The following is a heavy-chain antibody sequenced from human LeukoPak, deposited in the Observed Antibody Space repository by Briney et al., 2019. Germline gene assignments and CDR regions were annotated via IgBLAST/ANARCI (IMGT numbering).Heavy chain of an antibody. Sequence: GGYLRLSCAASGFTFSSYSMNWVRPAPGKGLEWVSSISSSSSYIYYADSVKGRFTISGYNAKNSLYLQMNSLRAEDTAVYYCARVSVPPGSFYYYMDVWGKGTTVTVSS. CDR2: ISSSSSYI. CDR3: ARVSVPPGSFYYYMDV. D-gene: IGHD3-10*01. V-gene: IGHV3-21*01. J-gene: IGHJ6*03. CDR1: GFTFSSYS.